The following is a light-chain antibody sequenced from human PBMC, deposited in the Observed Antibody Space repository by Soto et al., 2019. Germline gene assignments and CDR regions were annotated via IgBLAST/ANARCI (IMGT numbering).Light chain of an antibody. CDR1: RSVRSY. CDR2: DTY. J-gene: IGKJ1*01. V-gene: IGKV3-11*01. Sequence: ILLTQSPATLSLSPGERATLSCRASRSVRSYLAWYQQKPGQAPRLLISDTYKRATGIPARFSGAGSGTDFTLTITSLEHEDSAVYYCQHRNNWPREWTFGQGTKVEIK. CDR3: QHRNNWPREWT.